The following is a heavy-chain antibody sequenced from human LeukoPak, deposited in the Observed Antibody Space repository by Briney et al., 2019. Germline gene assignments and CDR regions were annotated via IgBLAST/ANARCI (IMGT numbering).Heavy chain of an antibody. J-gene: IGHJ4*02. Sequence: GGSLRLSCAASGFTFSNYAMSWVRQAPGKGLEWVSAISGSGGSTYYADSVKGRFTISRDNSKNTLYLQVNSLRAEDTAVYYCAKGPAAMLGYFDYWSQGTLVTVSS. CDR1: GFTFSNYA. V-gene: IGHV3-23*01. CDR3: AKGPAAMLGYFDY. D-gene: IGHD2-2*01. CDR2: ISGSGGST.